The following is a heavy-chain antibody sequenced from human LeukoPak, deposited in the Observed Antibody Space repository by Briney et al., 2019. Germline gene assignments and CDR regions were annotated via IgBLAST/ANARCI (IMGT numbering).Heavy chain of an antibody. CDR2: IKQDGSEK. J-gene: IGHJ4*02. CDR1: GFTFGSYW. V-gene: IGHV3-7*04. Sequence: PGGSLRLSCAASGFTFGSYWMSWVRQAPGKGLEWVANIKQDGSEKYYVDSVEGRFTISRDNAKNSLYLQMNSLRAEDTAVYYCAGEQSDYDSSFDYWGQGTLVTVSS. D-gene: IGHD5-12*01. CDR3: AGEQSDYDSSFDY.